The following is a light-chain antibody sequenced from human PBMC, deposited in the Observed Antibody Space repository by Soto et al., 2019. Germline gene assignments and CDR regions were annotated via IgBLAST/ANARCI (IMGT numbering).Light chain of an antibody. CDR1: QTVGSN. CDR2: GAS. Sequence: ETVMTQSPATLSVSPGERATLSCRASQTVGSNLAWYQQTPDRAPRLLLYGASTRATGIPARFSGGGSGAEFPRAISSLESEEFAFDYCQQYNDWPRTVGQGTKVE. J-gene: IGKJ1*01. V-gene: IGKV3-15*01. CDR3: QQYNDWPRT.